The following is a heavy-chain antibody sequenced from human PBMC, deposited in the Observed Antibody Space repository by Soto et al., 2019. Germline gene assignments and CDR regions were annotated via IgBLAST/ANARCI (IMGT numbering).Heavy chain of an antibody. CDR1: GVNFRNYG. Sequence: GGPLGLSRTASGVNFRNYGMSWVRQAPGKGLEWVSTFGSSGNTYYADSVKGRFTISRDNSRNTLYLQMSSLRAEDTAIYYCAKRGEKTGRNFDCWGQGTLVTV. J-gene: IGHJ4*02. CDR2: FGSSGNT. CDR3: AKRGEKTGRNFDC. V-gene: IGHV3-23*01. D-gene: IGHD3-10*01.